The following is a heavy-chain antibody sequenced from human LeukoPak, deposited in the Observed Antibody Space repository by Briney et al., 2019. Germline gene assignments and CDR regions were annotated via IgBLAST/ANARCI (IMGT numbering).Heavy chain of an antibody. J-gene: IGHJ4*02. CDR3: VREKYCTPTDCLHGRFYFNC. CDR1: GFAFSTYN. Sequence: GRPLRLSCAASGFAFSTYNMHWVRQAPGKGLEWVAVISYDGRNENHAESVKGRFTISRDNSKNTLYLQMNTLRTEDTALYYCVREKYCTPTDCLHGRFYFNCWDQGTLVTVSS. D-gene: IGHD2-8*01. CDR2: ISYDGRNE. V-gene: IGHV3-30*04.